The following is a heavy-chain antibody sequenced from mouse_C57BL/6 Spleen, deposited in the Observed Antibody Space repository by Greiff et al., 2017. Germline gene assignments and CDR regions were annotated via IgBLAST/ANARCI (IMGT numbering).Heavy chain of an antibody. Sequence: DVKLVESGGGLVKPGGSLKLSCAASGFTFSSYAMSWVRQTPEKRLEWVATISDGGSYTYYPDNVKGRFTISRDNANNNLYLKMSHLKSEDTAMYYCAGMATVVAGYWYFDVWGTGTTVTVSS. D-gene: IGHD1-1*01. CDR3: AGMATVVAGYWYFDV. J-gene: IGHJ1*03. CDR2: ISDGGSYT. V-gene: IGHV5-4*03. CDR1: GFTFSSYA.